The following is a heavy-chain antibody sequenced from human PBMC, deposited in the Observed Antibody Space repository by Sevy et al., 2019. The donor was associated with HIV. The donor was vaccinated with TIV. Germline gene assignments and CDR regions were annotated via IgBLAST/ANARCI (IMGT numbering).Heavy chain of an antibody. CDR2: IWSDGAYQ. CDR3: ARGGYYYDNAAYYALDS. CDR1: GFTFSNYA. Sequence: GGSLILSCAATGFTFSNYAMHWVRQAPGKGLEWVAIIWSDGAYQYHGDSVKGPFTNSRDNSKNNLFLQMNNVRVEDTAVYYCARGGYYYDNAAYYALDSWGQGTLVTVSS. J-gene: IGHJ4*02. D-gene: IGHD3-22*01. V-gene: IGHV3-33*01.